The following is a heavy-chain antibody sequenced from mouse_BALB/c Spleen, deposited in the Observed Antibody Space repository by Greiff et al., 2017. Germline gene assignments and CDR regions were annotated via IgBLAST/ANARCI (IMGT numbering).Heavy chain of an antibody. CDR1: GYAFSSYW. Sequence: VQLQQSGAELVRPGSSVKISCKASGYAFSSYWMNWVKQRHGQGLEWIGQIYPGDGDTNYNGKFKGKATLTADKSSSTAYMQLSSLTSEDSAVYFCARWGLRQGYFDYWGQGTTLTVSS. D-gene: IGHD2-4*01. CDR2: IYPGDGDT. J-gene: IGHJ2*01. CDR3: ARWGLRQGYFDY. V-gene: IGHV1-80*01.